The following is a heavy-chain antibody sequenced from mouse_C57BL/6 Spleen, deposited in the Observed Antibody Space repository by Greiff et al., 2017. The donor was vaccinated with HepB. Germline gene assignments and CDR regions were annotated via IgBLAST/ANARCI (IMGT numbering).Heavy chain of an antibody. Sequence: VQLQQSGAELVKPGASVKLSCKATGYTFTDYCIEWVKQSPGHGLEWIGVIIPDSGSTNYNEKFKGKATFTEDTSSNTAYMQLSSLTSEDSAVYYCARGGYWVTMWNLDVWGKGTTVTVSS. V-gene: IGHV1-9*01. J-gene: IGHJ1*03. D-gene: IGHD2-2*01. CDR1: GYTFTDYC. CDR3: ARGGYWVTMWNLDV. CDR2: IIPDSGST.